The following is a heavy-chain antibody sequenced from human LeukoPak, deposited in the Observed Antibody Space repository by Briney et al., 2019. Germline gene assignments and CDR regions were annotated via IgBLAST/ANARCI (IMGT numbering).Heavy chain of an antibody. J-gene: IGHJ4*02. V-gene: IGHV4-34*01. CDR1: GGSFRPYY. Sequence: SETLSLTCAVYGGSFRPYYWSWVRQPPGKGLEWIGEIDHSGINNYNPSLKSRVTVSVDTSKNQFSLKLNSVTAADTAVYYCARADAREFDYWGQGTLVTVSS. CDR3: ARADAREFDY. CDR2: IDHSGIN.